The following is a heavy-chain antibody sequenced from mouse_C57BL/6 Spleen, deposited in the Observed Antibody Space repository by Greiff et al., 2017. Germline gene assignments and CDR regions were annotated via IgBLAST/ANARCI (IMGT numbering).Heavy chain of an antibody. CDR3: AREEYYFDY. J-gene: IGHJ2*01. CDR1: GYTFTSYT. Sequence: LQESGAELARPGASVKMSCKASGYTFTSYTMHWVKQRPGQGLEWIGYINPSSGYTKYNQKFKDKATLTADKSSSTAYMQLSSLTSEDSAVYYCAREEYYFDYWGQGTTLTVSS. CDR2: INPSSGYT. V-gene: IGHV1-4*01.